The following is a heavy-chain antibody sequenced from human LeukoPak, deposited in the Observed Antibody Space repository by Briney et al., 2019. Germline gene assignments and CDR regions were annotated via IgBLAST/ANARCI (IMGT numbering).Heavy chain of an antibody. CDR3: ASITMVRGVNGRFDP. CDR1: GFTFSSYS. D-gene: IGHD3-10*01. CDR2: ISSSSYI. J-gene: IGHJ5*02. Sequence: GGSLRLSCAASGFTFSSYSMNWVRQAPGKGLEWVSSISSSSYIYYADSVKGRFTISRDNAKNSLYLQMNSLRAEDTAVYYCASITMVRGVNGRFDPWGQGTLVTVSS. V-gene: IGHV3-21*01.